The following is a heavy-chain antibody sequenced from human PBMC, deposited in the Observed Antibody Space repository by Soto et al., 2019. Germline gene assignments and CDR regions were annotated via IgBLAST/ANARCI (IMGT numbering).Heavy chain of an antibody. D-gene: IGHD6-6*01. CDR1: GGSVSSYH. CDR2: IFYNGST. J-gene: IGHJ6*03. CDR3: AREFFWRSSSSPTFYYYLDV. V-gene: IGHV4-4*08. Sequence: ETLSLTCTVSGGSVSSYHWTWIRQSPGQGLEWIGYIFYNGSTDYNPSLKSRATISLSTSKRQFSLKLTPVTAADTAVYYCAREFFWRSSSSPTFYYYLDVWGKGATVTV.